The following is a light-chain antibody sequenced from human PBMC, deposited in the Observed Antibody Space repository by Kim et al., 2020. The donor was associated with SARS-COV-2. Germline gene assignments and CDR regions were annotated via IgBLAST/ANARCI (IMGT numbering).Light chain of an antibody. CDR3: NSRDSSSNHLVV. Sequence: SSELTQDPAVSVALGQTVRITCRGGSLRSYYASWYQQKPGQAPVLVIYGKNKRPSGIPDRFSGSTSGSTASLTITGTQAEDEADYYCNSRDSSSNHLVVFGGGTKLTVL. CDR2: GKN. V-gene: IGLV3-19*01. CDR1: SLRSYY. J-gene: IGLJ2*01.